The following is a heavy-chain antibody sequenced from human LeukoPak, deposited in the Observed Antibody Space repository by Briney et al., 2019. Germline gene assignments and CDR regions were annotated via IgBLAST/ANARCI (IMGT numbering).Heavy chain of an antibody. V-gene: IGHV4-39*01. CDR1: GGSISSYY. CDR2: IYYSGST. Sequence: SETLSLTCTVSGGSISSYYWGWIRQPPGKGLEWIGSIYYSGSTYYNPSLKSRVTISVDTSKKQFSLNLKSVTAADTAVYYCARHQDYSFWTGQAGLDYWGPGTLVTVSS. D-gene: IGHD3/OR15-3a*01. CDR3: ARHQDYSFWTGQAGLDY. J-gene: IGHJ4*01.